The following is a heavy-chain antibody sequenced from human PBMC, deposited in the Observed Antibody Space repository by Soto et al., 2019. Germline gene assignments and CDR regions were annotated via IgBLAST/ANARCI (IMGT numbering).Heavy chain of an antibody. Sequence: VQLVESGGGVVQPGRSLRLSCAASGFTFSSYGMHWVRQAPGKGLEWVAVISYDGSNKYYADSVKGRFTISRDNSKNTLYLQMNSLRAEDTAVYYCANNPSYSSGWGFDYWGQGTLVTVSS. D-gene: IGHD6-19*01. V-gene: IGHV3-30*18. J-gene: IGHJ4*02. CDR3: ANNPSYSSGWGFDY. CDR1: GFTFSSYG. CDR2: ISYDGSNK.